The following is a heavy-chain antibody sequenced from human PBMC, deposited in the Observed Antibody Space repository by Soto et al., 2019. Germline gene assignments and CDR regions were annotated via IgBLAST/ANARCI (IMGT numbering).Heavy chain of an antibody. D-gene: IGHD5-12*01. CDR2: ISYDGSNK. V-gene: IGHV3-30*18. Sequence: XGSLRLSFAASGFTFSSYCMHWVRQAPGKGLDWVAVISYDGSNKYYADSVKGRFTISRDNSKNTLYLQMNSLRAEDTAVYYCAKIRGYSGYDYYYYYYGMDVWGKGTTVTV. CDR3: AKIRGYSGYDYYYYYYGMDV. CDR1: GFTFSSYC. J-gene: IGHJ6*04.